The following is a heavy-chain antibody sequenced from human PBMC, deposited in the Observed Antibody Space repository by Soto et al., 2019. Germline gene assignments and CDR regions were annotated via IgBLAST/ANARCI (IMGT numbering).Heavy chain of an antibody. Sequence: QITLKESGPTLVKPTQTLTLTCTFSGFSLSTSGVGVGWIRQPPGKALEWLALIYWDDDRRYSPSLKSRLTIPNDPSKNQVVITMTNMDPVDTATYYCAHAGATSRGENGMDVWGQGTTFTVSS. CDR3: AHAGATSRGENGMDV. V-gene: IGHV2-5*02. CDR1: GFSLSTSGVG. J-gene: IGHJ6*02. CDR2: IYWDDDR. D-gene: IGHD1-26*01.